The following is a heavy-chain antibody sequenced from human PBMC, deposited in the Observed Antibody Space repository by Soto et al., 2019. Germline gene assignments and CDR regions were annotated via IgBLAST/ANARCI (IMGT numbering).Heavy chain of an antibody. CDR2: ISAYNGNT. D-gene: IGHD3-9*01. J-gene: IGHJ4*02. CDR3: AIALPHYDILTGYYDY. V-gene: IGHV1-18*01. Sequence: ASVKVSCKASGYTFTSYGISWVRQAPGQGLEWMGWISAYNGNTNYAQKLQGRVTMTTDTSKSTAYMELRSLRSDDTAVYYCAIALPHYDILTGYYDYWGQGTLVTVSS. CDR1: GYTFTSYG.